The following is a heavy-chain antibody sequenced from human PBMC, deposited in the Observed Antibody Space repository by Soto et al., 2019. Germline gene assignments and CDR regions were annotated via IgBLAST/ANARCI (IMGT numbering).Heavy chain of an antibody. D-gene: IGHD3-10*01. CDR2: MNPGSGNT. CDR3: ARMASSGSLNWFDP. CDR1: GYTFTNYE. J-gene: IGHJ5*02. Sequence: ASVKVSCRASGYTFTNYEINWVRQATGQGLEWMGWMNPGSGNTGYAHKFQGRVTMTRNISISTSYMELSRLGSDDTAIYYCARMASSGSLNWFDPWGQGTLVTVSS. V-gene: IGHV1-8*01.